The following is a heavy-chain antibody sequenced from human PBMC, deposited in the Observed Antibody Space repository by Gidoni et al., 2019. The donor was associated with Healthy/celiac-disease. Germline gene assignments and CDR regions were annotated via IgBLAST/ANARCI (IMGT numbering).Heavy chain of an antibody. Sequence: EVQLVESGGGLVLPGGSLSLSCAASGFTASSNYMSWVRQAPGKGLEWVSVIYSGGSTYYADSVKGRFTISRDNSKNTLYLQMNSLRAEDTAVYYCARVNYYDSSGYYPLWGQGTLVTVSS. J-gene: IGHJ4*02. CDR1: GFTASSNY. CDR3: ARVNYYDSSGYYPL. V-gene: IGHV3-66*02. CDR2: IYSGGST. D-gene: IGHD3-22*01.